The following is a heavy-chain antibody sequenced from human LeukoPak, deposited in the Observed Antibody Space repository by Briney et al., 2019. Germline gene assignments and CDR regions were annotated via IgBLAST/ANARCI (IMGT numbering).Heavy chain of an antibody. CDR1: GLTFNSYS. J-gene: IGHJ4*02. Sequence: PGGSLRLSCAASGLTFNSYSMHWVRQAPGKGLEWVSSISSSSTYIYYADSVKGRFTISRDNSKNTLFLQMSSLRAEDTALYYCAKAHQYSNTYFDYWGQGTLVTVSS. V-gene: IGHV3-21*04. CDR2: ISSSSTYI. D-gene: IGHD2/OR15-2a*01. CDR3: AKAHQYSNTYFDY.